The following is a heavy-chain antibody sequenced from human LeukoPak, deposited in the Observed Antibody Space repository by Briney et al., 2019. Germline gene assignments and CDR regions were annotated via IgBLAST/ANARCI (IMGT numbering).Heavy chain of an antibody. D-gene: IGHD2-21*02. J-gene: IGHJ4*02. CDR2: ISKDGSTT. V-gene: IGHV3-74*01. CDR1: GFTVSSNY. CDR3: ARDFAYCRGDCW. Sequence: GGSLRLSCAASGFTVSSNYMSWVRQAPGKGLVWASRISKDGSTTNYADSVKGRFTISRDNAKNTLYLQMNSLRAEDTAIYYCARDFAYCRGDCWWGQGTLVTVSS.